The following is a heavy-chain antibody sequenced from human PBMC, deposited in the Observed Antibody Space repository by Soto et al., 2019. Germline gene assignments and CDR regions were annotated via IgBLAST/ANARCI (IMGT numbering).Heavy chain of an antibody. V-gene: IGHV4-59*01. CDR1: GGSISSYY. Sequence: SETLSLTCTVSGGSISSYYWSWIRQPPGKGLEWIGYIYYSGSTNYNPSLKSRVTISVDTSKNQFSLKLSSVTAADTAVYYCARVDSSGWYDYYYYGMDVWGQGTTVTAP. J-gene: IGHJ6*02. CDR3: ARVDSSGWYDYYYYGMDV. CDR2: IYYSGST. D-gene: IGHD6-19*01.